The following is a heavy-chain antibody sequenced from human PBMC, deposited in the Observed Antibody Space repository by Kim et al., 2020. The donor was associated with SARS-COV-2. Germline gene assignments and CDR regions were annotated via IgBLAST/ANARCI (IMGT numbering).Heavy chain of an antibody. D-gene: IGHD4-17*01. J-gene: IGHJ4*02. Sequence: GGSLRLSCAASGFTVSSNYMSWVRQAPGKGLEWVSVIYSGGSTYYADSVKGRFTISRDNSKNTLYLQMNSLRAEDTAVYYCAILTVTNQLNDYWGQGTLVTVSS. CDR1: GFTVSSNY. CDR3: AILTVTNQLNDY. V-gene: IGHV3-66*01. CDR2: IYSGGST.